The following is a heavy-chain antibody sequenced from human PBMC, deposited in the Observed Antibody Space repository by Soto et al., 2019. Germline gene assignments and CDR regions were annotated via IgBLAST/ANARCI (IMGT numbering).Heavy chain of an antibody. Sequence: PAGALRVCCAGSAGTSSSEPMLVCRLAPGKGLEWVAVISYDGSNKYYADSVKGRFTISRDNSKNTLYLQMNSLRAEDTAVYYCAPAKGGIAVAGQYYFDSCSQGP. CDR3: APAKGGIAVAGQYYFDS. D-gene: IGHD6-19*01. CDR2: ISYDGSNK. J-gene: IGHJ4*02. V-gene: IGHV3-30-3*01. CDR1: AGTSSSEP.